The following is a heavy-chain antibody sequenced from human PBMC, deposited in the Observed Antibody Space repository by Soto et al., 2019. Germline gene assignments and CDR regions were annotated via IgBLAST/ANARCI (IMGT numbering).Heavy chain of an antibody. CDR1: GDTFGRFT. V-gene: IGHV1-69*13. CDR3: ARDPSTINKLIGVRLDP. Sequence: SVKVSCKASGDTFGRFTINWVRQAPGQGLEWMGGIKPISDITNYAQRFQGRVTFTADASTSTVYLELSSLRSEDTAMYYCARDPSTINKLIGVRLDPWGQGTLVTVS. D-gene: IGHD4-4*01. CDR2: IKPISDIT. J-gene: IGHJ5*02.